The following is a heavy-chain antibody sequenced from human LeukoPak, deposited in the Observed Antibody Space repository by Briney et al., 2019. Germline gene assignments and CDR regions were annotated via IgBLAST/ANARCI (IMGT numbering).Heavy chain of an antibody. J-gene: IGHJ4*02. CDR3: KSGGAAPGSFDY. CDR1: GFTFSSYW. CDR2: IKYDGDEE. Sequence: GGSLRLSCAASGFTFSSYWMSWMRQAPGKGLEWVANIKYDGDEEYYVDSVRGRFTISRDNAKNSLYLQLNSLRVEDTAVYYCKSGGAAPGSFDYWGQGTLVTVSP. V-gene: IGHV3-7*01. D-gene: IGHD1-1*01.